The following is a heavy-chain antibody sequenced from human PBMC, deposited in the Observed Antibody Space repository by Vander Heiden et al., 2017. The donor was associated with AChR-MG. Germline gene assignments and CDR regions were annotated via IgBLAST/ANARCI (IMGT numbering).Heavy chain of an antibody. CDR2: INHSGGT. CDR3: ARGSKQWLVIY. V-gene: IGHV4-34*01. CDR1: GGSFTSYS. D-gene: IGHD6-19*01. Sequence: QVQLQQWGAGLLKPSETLSLTCGVYGGSFTSYSWSWIRQPPGKGLEWIGEINHSGGTNDNPSLKSRVTISVDTSKNQFSMKLSSVTAADTAVYYCARGSKQWLVIYWGQGTLVTVSS. J-gene: IGHJ4*02.